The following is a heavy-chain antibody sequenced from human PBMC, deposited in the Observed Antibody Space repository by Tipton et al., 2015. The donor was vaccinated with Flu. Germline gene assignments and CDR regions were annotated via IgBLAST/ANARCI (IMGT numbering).Heavy chain of an antibody. J-gene: IGHJ6*02. CDR3: AREDIVVVPAAIEVYYYYGMDV. CDR2: VYHSGST. D-gene: IGHD2-2*02. V-gene: IGHV4-38-2*02. Sequence: TLSLTCSVSGDSIGYPYFWGWIRQAPGKGLEWIGSVYHSGSTYYNPSLKSRVTISVDTSKNQFSLKLSSVTAADTAVYYCAREDIVVVPAAIEVYYYYGMDVWGQGTTVTVSS. CDR1: GDSIGYPYF.